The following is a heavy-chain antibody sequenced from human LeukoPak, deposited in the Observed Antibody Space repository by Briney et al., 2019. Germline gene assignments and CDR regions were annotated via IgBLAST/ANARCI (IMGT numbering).Heavy chain of an antibody. CDR3: ARVGDCTNGVCYNNWFDP. CDR1: GYTFTGYY. D-gene: IGHD2-8*01. CDR2: INPNSGGT. V-gene: IGHV1-2*02. J-gene: IGHJ5*02. Sequence: ASVKVSCKASGYTFTGYYMHWVRQAPGQGIEWMGWINPNSGGTNYAQKFQGRVTMTRYTSISTAYMELSRLRSDDTAVYYCARVGDCTNGVCYNNWFDPWGQGTLVTVSS.